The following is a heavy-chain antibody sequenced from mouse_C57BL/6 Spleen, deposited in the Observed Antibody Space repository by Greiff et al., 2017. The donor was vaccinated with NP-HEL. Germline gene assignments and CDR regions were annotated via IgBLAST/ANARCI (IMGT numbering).Heavy chain of an antibody. CDR2: ISSGSSTI. Sequence: EVQRVESGGGLVKPGGSLKLSYAASGFTFSDYGMHWVRQAPEKGLEWVAYISSGSSTIYYADTVKGRFTISRDNAKNTLFLQMTSLRSEDTAMYYCARPGYGNYDYWGQGTTLTVAS. J-gene: IGHJ2*01. V-gene: IGHV5-17*01. D-gene: IGHD2-10*02. CDR1: GFTFSDYG. CDR3: ARPGYGNYDY.